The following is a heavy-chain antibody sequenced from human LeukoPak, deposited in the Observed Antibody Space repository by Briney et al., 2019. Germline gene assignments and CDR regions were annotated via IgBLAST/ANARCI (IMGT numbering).Heavy chain of an antibody. CDR1: GYSFTTYW. CDR2: IYPGDSDT. Sequence: GESLKVSCKASGYSFTTYWIAWVRQMPGKGLEWMGMIYPGDSDTRYSPSFQGQITISVDKSISIAYLQWSSLKASDTAMYYCARLLQGVAGTWGYWGQGTLVTV. J-gene: IGHJ4*02. CDR3: ARLLQGVAGTWGY. D-gene: IGHD6-19*01. V-gene: IGHV5-51*01.